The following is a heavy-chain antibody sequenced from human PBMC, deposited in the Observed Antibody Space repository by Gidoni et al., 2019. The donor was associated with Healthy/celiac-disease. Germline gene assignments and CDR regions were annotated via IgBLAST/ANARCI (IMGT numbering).Heavy chain of an antibody. V-gene: IGHV4-39*01. CDR2: IYYSGST. CDR1: GGSISSSSYY. J-gene: IGHJ4*02. D-gene: IGHD3-22*01. Sequence: QLQLQESGPGLVKPSETLSLTCTVSGGSISSSSYYWGWIRQPPGKGLEWIGSIYYSGSTYYNPSLKSRVTISVDTSKNQFSLKLSSVTAADTAVYYCARHEQPGPPMIWFDYWGQGTLVTVSS. CDR3: ARHEQPGPPMIWFDY.